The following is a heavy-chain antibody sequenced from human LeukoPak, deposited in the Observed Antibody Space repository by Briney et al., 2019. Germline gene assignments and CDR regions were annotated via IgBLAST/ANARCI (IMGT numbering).Heavy chain of an antibody. D-gene: IGHD5-24*01. CDR3: ARDYVGMSTIRDFGY. CDR2: IKQDRSEK. V-gene: IGHV3-7*01. J-gene: IGHJ4*02. Sequence: PGGSLRLSCAASGFTFSNYWMTWVRQAPGKGLEWVANIKQDRSEKYYVDSVKGRFTISRDNAKNSLSVQMNSLRAEDTAVYYCARDYVGMSTIRDFGYWGQGTLVTVSS. CDR1: GFTFSNYW.